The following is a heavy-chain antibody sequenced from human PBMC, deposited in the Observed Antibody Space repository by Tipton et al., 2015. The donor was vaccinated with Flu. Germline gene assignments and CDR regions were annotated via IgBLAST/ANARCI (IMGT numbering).Heavy chain of an antibody. CDR1: GFTVSSNY. V-gene: IGHV3-53*01. CDR2: IYSGGST. Sequence: QLVQSGGGLIQPGGSLRLSCAASGFTVSSNYVSWVRQAPGKGLEWVSVIYSGGSTYYADSVKGRFTISRDNSKNTLYLQMNSLRAEDTAVYYCARERPPKGWLPYDAFDIWGQGTMVTVSS. J-gene: IGHJ3*02. CDR3: ARERPPKGWLPYDAFDI. D-gene: IGHD5-24*01.